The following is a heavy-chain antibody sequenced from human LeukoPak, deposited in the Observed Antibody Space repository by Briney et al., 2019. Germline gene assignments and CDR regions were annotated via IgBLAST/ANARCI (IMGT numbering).Heavy chain of an antibody. V-gene: IGHV3-21*01. CDR3: ARAYYYYYGMDV. CDR2: ISSSSSYI. J-gene: IGHJ6*02. Sequence: KSGGSLRLSCAASGFTFSSYSMNWVRQAPGKGLEWVSSISSSSSYIYYADSVKGRFTISRDNAENSLYLQMNSLRAEDTAVYYCARAYYYYYGMDVWGQGTTVTVSS. CDR1: GFTFSSYS.